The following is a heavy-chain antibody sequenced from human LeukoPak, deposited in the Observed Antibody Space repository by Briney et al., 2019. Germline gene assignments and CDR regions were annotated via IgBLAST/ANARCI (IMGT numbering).Heavy chain of an antibody. Sequence: ETLSLTCAVYGGSFSGYYWSWVRQPPGKGLERVSTTTTSGGGTYYADSVKGRFTISRDNAKNTLYLQMNSLRAEDTALYYCVKGLGSCSGATCSYFAYWGQGALVTVSS. V-gene: IGHV3-23*01. D-gene: IGHD2-15*01. CDR2: TTTSGGGT. CDR3: VKGLGSCSGATCSYFAY. CDR1: GGSFSGYY. J-gene: IGHJ4*02.